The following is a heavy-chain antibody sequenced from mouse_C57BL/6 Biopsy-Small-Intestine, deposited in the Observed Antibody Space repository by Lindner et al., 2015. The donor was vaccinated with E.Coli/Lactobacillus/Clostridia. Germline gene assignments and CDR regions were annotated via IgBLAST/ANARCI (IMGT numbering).Heavy chain of an antibody. CDR2: FYPGSGSI. D-gene: IGHD1-1*01. V-gene: IGHV1-62-2*01. CDR3: ARQNYYGSSSFVY. CDR1: FTEYT. Sequence: QLQESGAELVKPGASVKLSCTFTEYTIHWVKQRSGQGLEWIGWFYPGSGSIKYNERFKDKATLTADKSSSTVYMELSRLTSEDSAVYFCARQNYYGSSSFVYWGQGTLVTVSA. J-gene: IGHJ3*01.